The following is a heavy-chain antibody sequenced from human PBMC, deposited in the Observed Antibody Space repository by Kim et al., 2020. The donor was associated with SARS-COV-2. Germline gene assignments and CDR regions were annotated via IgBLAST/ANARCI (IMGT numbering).Heavy chain of an antibody. CDR3: ARGGYCTSTSCYFYYYALDV. V-gene: IGHV3-21*01. CDR1: GFGFVTHS. CDR2: IGGSSSYI. Sequence: GGSLRLSCAASGFGFVTHSMNWVRQAPGKGLEWVSSIGGSSSYIYYADSVKGRFTISRDNAKNSLYLQMNSLRAEDTAVYYCARGGYCTSTSCYFYYYALDVWGQGTTVTVSS. J-gene: IGHJ6*02. D-gene: IGHD2-2*01.